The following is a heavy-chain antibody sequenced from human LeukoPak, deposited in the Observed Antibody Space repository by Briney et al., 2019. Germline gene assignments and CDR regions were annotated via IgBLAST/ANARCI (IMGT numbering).Heavy chain of an antibody. CDR2: IYSGGST. CDR1: GFTVSSNY. D-gene: IGHD3-22*01. Sequence: GGSLRLSCAASGFTVSSNYMSWVRQAPGKGLEWVSVIYSGGSTYYADSVKGRFTISRDNSKNTLYLQMNSLRAEDTAVYYCARDGPREGPKYYYDSSGYYYGRAFDIWGQGTVVTVSS. CDR3: ARDGPREGPKYYYDSSGYYYGRAFDI. V-gene: IGHV3-66*01. J-gene: IGHJ3*02.